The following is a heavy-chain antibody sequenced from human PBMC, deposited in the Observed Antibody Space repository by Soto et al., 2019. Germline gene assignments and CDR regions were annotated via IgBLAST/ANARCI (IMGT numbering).Heavy chain of an antibody. V-gene: IGHV4-4*07. CDR3: ARVSRGSGRIGGLDY. J-gene: IGHJ4*02. CDR1: GGSISSYY. CDR2: IYTSGST. D-gene: IGHD3-10*01. Sequence: QVQLQESGPGLVKPSETLSLTCTGAGGSISSYYCSWIRQPAGKGLEWIGRIYTSGSTNYNPSLQIRVTMSVDTSMNQFALKLSSVTAADTVVYYCARVSRGSGRIGGLDYWGQGTLVTVSS.